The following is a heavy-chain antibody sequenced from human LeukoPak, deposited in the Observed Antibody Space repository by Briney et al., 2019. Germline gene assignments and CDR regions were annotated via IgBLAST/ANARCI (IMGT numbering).Heavy chain of an antibody. V-gene: IGHV3-64*02. Sequence: GSLRLSCAASGFTFSSYAMHWVRQAPGKGLEYVSGISSNGGSTHYADSVKGRFTISRDNSKNTLYFQMGSLRAEDMAVYYCARVTHQLLWGGRDYYYYMDVWGKGTTVTVSS. D-gene: IGHD2-2*01. CDR3: ARVTHQLLWGGRDYYYYMDV. CDR1: GFTFSSYA. CDR2: ISSNGGST. J-gene: IGHJ6*03.